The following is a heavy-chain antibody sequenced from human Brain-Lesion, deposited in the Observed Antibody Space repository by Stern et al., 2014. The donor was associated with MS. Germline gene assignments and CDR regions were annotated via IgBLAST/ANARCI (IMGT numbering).Heavy chain of an antibody. CDR1: GGSISRSTYY. CDR3: ARHDGWLPHY. J-gene: IGHJ4*02. D-gene: IGHD5-12*01. V-gene: IGHV4-39*01. Sequence: VQLVESGPGLVKPSETLSLTCSVSGGSISRSTYYWGWIRQPPGKGLEWLGSIYYSGTTYYNPSLKSRVTIDTSTNQFSLRLTSVTAADTAVYYCARHDGWLPHYWSQGTLVTVSP. CDR2: IYYSGTT.